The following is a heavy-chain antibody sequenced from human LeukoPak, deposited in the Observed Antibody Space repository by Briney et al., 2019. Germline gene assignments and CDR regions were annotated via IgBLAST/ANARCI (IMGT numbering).Heavy chain of an antibody. CDR2: ISSSSTI. D-gene: IGHD2-2*02. V-gene: IGHV3-48*02. Sequence: GGSLRLSCAASGFTFSSYSMKWVRQAPGKGLEWVSYISSSSTIYYADSVKGRFTISRDNAKNSLYLQMNSLRDEGTAVYYCARDAPAYCSSTSCYTGAGFDYWGQGTLVTVSS. CDR3: ARDAPAYCSSTSCYTGAGFDY. CDR1: GFTFSSYS. J-gene: IGHJ4*02.